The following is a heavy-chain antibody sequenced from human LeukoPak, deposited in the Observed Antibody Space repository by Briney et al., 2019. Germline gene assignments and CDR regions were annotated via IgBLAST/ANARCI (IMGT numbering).Heavy chain of an antibody. V-gene: IGHV1-2*06. Sequence: ASVKVSCKASGYTFTGYYMHWVRQAPGQGLEWMGRINPNSGGTNYAQKFQGRVTMTRDTSISTAYMELSRLRSDDTAVYHCARVLWFGELSHYYYMDVWGKGTTVTVSS. J-gene: IGHJ6*03. CDR3: ARVLWFGELSHYYYMDV. CDR1: GYTFTGYY. D-gene: IGHD3-10*01. CDR2: INPNSGGT.